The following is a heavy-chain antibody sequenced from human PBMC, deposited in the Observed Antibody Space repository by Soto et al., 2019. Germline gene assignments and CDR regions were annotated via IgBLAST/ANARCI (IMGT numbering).Heavy chain of an antibody. D-gene: IGHD3-22*01. V-gene: IGHV1-46*01. Sequence: QVQLVQSGAEVKKPGASVKVSCKASGYTFTSYYMHWVRQAPGQGLEWMGIINPSGGSTSYAQKSQGRVTMTRETSPSTVYMELSSLRSENTAVYYCARDRVGDSSGPADYWGQGTLVTVSS. CDR1: GYTFTSYY. CDR3: ARDRVGDSSGPADY. CDR2: INPSGGST. J-gene: IGHJ4*02.